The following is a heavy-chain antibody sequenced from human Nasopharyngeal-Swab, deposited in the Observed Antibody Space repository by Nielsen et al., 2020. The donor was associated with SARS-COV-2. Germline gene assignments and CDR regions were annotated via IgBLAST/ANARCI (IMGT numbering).Heavy chain of an antibody. J-gene: IGHJ5*02. CDR2: FNPNSGGT. V-gene: IGHV1-2*06. CDR3: ASTDTAMERSPFDP. D-gene: IGHD5-18*01. CDR1: GYTFTGYY. Sequence: ASVKVSCKASGYTFTGYYMHWVRQAPGQGLEWMGRFNPNSGGTNYAQKFQGRVTMTRDTSISTAYMELSRLRSDDTAVYYCASTDTAMERSPFDPWGQGTLVTVSS.